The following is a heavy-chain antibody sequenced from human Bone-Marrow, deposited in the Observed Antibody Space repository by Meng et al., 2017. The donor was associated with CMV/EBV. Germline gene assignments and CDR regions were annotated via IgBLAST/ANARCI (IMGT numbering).Heavy chain of an antibody. CDR3: AKVWAYYDFWSGLDV. CDR2: INSDGSST. V-gene: IGHV3-74*01. Sequence: GGSLRLSCAASGFTFSSYWMHWVRQAPGKGLVWVSRINSDGSSTSYADSVKGRFTISRDNAKNTLYLQMNSLRAEDTAVYYCAKVWAYYDFWSGLDVWGQGTTVTVSS. J-gene: IGHJ6*02. D-gene: IGHD3-3*01. CDR1: GFTFSSYW.